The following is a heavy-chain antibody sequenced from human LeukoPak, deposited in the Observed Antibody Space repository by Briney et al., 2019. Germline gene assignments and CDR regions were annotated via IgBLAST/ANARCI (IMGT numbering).Heavy chain of an antibody. Sequence: GASVKVSCKASGYTFTSYYMHWVRQATGQGLEWMGWMNPNSGNTGYAQKFQGRVTMTRNTSISTAYMELSSLRSEDTAVYYCAGFYDYVWGSYRHGAFDIWGQGTMVTVSS. CDR3: AGFYDYVWGSYRHGAFDI. D-gene: IGHD3-16*02. V-gene: IGHV1-8*02. J-gene: IGHJ3*02. CDR2: MNPNSGNT. CDR1: GYTFTSYY.